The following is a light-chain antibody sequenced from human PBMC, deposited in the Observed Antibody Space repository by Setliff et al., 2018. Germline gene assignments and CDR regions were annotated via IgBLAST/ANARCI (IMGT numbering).Light chain of an antibody. CDR1: SSDIGDSYNY. J-gene: IGLJ2*01. CDR3: LSYTSETTHAL. Sequence: QSVLTQPASVSGSPGQSITISCIGTSSDIGDSYNYVSWYQHYPGKAPKLIIYEVTKRPSGVSDRFSGSKSGNTASLTISGLQAEDEADYYCLSYTSETTHALFAGGTK. V-gene: IGLV2-14*01. CDR2: EVT.